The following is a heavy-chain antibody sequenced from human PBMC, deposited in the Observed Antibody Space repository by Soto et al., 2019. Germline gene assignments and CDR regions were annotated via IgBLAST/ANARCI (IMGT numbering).Heavy chain of an antibody. D-gene: IGHD6-13*01. CDR2: LTWNSENI. Sequence: PGGSLRLSFAASGFRFADYTMHWVRQAPGKGLEWVSGLTWNSENIAYADSVKGRFTISRDNAKNSLYLQMNSLRAEDTAFYFCAKGAISGTLNWFDPWGQGTLVTVSS. V-gene: IGHV3-9*01. J-gene: IGHJ5*02. CDR3: AKGAISGTLNWFDP. CDR1: GFRFADYT.